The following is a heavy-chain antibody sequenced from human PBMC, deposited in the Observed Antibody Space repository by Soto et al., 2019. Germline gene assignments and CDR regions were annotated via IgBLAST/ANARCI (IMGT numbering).Heavy chain of an antibody. Sequence: ASRPTPEKPRQALTLSSSFSGFSLRTSGVGVGWIRQPPGKALEWLALIYWDDDKRYSPSLKSRLTITKDTSKNQVVLTMTNMDPVDTATYYCAHRRDSSSWNPWGQGTLVTVS. J-gene: IGHJ5*02. CDR2: IYWDDDK. V-gene: IGHV2-5*02. CDR3: AHRRDSSSWNP. D-gene: IGHD6-13*01. CDR1: GFSLRTSGVG.